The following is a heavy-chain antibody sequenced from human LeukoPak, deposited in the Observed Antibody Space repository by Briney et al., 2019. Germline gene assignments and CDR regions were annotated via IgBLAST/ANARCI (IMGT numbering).Heavy chain of an antibody. CDR2: IIPIFGTA. J-gene: IGHJ4*02. Sequence: GASVKVSCKASGGTFSSDAISWVRQAPGQGLEWMGGIIPIFGTANYAQKFQGRVTITADESTSTAYMELSSLRSEDTAVYYCARINMDSSGWYVYYFDYWGQGTLVTVSS. V-gene: IGHV1-69*13. D-gene: IGHD6-19*01. CDR1: GGTFSSDA. CDR3: ARINMDSSGWYVYYFDY.